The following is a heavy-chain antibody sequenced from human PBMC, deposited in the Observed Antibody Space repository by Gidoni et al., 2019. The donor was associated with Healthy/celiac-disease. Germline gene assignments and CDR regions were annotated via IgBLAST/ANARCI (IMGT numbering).Heavy chain of an antibody. CDR3: ASEKPDIVVVPAHPKPLRYYYGMDV. D-gene: IGHD2-2*01. CDR2: ISYDGINK. Sequence: QVQLVESGGGVVQPGRSLRLSCAASGLTFGSYAMHWVRQAPGKGLEWVAVISYDGINKYYADSVKGRFTISRDNSKNTLYLQMNSLRAEDTAVYYCASEKPDIVVVPAHPKPLRYYYGMDVWGQGTTVTVSS. J-gene: IGHJ6*02. V-gene: IGHV3-30-3*01. CDR1: GLTFGSYA.